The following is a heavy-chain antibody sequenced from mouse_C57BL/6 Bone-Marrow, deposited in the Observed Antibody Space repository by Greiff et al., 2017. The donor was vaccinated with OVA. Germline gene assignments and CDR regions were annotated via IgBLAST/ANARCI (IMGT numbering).Heavy chain of an antibody. V-gene: IGHV1-82*01. CDR2: IYPGDGDT. Sequence: QVQLQQSGPELVKPGASVKISCKASGYAFSSSWMNWVKQRPGKGLEWIGRIYPGDGDTNYNGKFKGKATLTADKSSSTAYMQLSSLTSEDSAVYFCARGGYYGSSLAWFAYWGQGTLVTVSA. CDR1: GYAFSSSW. D-gene: IGHD1-1*01. J-gene: IGHJ3*01. CDR3: ARGGYYGSSLAWFAY.